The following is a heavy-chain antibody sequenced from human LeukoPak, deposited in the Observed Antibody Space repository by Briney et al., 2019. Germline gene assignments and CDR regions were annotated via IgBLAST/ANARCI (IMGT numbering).Heavy chain of an antibody. CDR1: GYTFTSYG. D-gene: IGHD3-22*01. V-gene: IGHV1-8*02. Sequence: ASVKVSCKASGYTFTSYGISWVRQATGQGLEWMGWMNPNSGNTGSAQKFQGRVSMTRNTPISTAYMELSSLRSEDTAVYYCARVGYDGSGYYLHDYWGQGTLVTVSS. CDR2: MNPNSGNT. J-gene: IGHJ4*02. CDR3: ARVGYDGSGYYLHDY.